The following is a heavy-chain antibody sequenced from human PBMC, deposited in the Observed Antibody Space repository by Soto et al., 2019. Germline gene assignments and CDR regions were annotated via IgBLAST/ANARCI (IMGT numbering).Heavy chain of an antibody. CDR1: GFSLNTNGMG. Sequence: QITLKESGPTLVRPTQTLTLTCSFSGFSLNTNGMGVGWIRQPPGKALEWLAFIYWDEDKRYSPSLKTRLTVTTDTSKNEVVLTLTTLDPSDTGTYYCAGWNYESGLDVWGQGTTVTVSS. CDR2: IYWDEDK. CDR3: AGWNYESGLDV. D-gene: IGHD1-7*01. V-gene: IGHV2-5*02. J-gene: IGHJ6*02.